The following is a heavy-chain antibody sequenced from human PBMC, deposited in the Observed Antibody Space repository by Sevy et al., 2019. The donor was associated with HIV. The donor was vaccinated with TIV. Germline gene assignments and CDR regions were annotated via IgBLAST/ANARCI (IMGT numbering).Heavy chain of an antibody. D-gene: IGHD3-10*01. CDR2: ISWNSGSI. CDR1: GFTFDDYA. CDR3: AKDDLGSIDY. V-gene: IGHV3-9*01. Sequence: GGSLRLSCAASGFTFDDYAMHWVRQAPGKGLEWVSGISWNSGSIGYADSVKGRFTISRDNAKNSLYLQMNSLRAEDTALYYCAKDDLGSIDYWGQGTLVTVSS. J-gene: IGHJ4*02.